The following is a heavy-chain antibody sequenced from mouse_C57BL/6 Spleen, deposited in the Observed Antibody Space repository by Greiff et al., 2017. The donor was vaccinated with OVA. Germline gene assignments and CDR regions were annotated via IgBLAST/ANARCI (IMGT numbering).Heavy chain of an antibody. CDR1: GYTFTSYW. CDR3: TRYDSYGMDH. D-gene: IGHD2-13*01. CDR2: LNPNNGNT. J-gene: IGHJ4*01. Sequence: QVQLQQPGTELVKPGASVKLSCKASGYTFTSYWMHWVKQRPGQGLEWIGNLNPNNGNTYYNETFKNKATLTIDKSSSTAYMQLSSLTSEDSADYCGTRYDSYGMDHWGQGPSVTASS. V-gene: IGHV1-53*01.